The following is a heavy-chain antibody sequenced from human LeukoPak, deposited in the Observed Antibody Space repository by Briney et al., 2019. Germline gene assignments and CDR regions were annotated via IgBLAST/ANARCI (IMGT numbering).Heavy chain of an antibody. V-gene: IGHV4-4*07. J-gene: IGHJ5*02. CDR2: IYTSGST. Sequence: SETLSLTCTVSGGSISSYYWSWIRQPAGKGLEWIGRIYTSGSTNYNPSLKSRVTMSVDTSKNQFSLKLSSVTAADTAVYYCARGAAAAGTYWFDPWGQGTLVTVSS. CDR3: ARGAAAAGTYWFDP. D-gene: IGHD6-13*01. CDR1: GGSISSYY.